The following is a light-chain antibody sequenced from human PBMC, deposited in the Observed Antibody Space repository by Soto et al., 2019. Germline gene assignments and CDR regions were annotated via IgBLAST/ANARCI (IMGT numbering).Light chain of an antibody. CDR2: AAS. Sequence: DIQLTQSPSFLSASVGARVTITCRASQAISSYLAWYQQKPGKAPKLLIYAASTLQSGVPSRFSGSGSGTEFTLTISSLQPEDFATYYCQQLNSYPYTFGQGTKLEMK. CDR3: QQLNSYPYT. CDR1: QAISSY. J-gene: IGKJ2*01. V-gene: IGKV1-9*01.